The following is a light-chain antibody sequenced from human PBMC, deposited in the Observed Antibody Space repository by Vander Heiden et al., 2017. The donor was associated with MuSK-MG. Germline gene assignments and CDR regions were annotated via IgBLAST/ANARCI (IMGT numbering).Light chain of an antibody. J-gene: IGLJ2*01. CDR2: PNN. Sequence: QSVLPQPPSASGTAGQAVTISCSGCNSTVGSNGVNRYRQLPEPAPELLIYPNNQRPTGVPARFSDSKSGTTASLAISGLQSEDEADYYCAAWDGSLNGVVFGGGTKLTVL. CDR1: NSTVGSNG. CDR3: AAWDGSLNGVV. V-gene: IGLV1-44*01.